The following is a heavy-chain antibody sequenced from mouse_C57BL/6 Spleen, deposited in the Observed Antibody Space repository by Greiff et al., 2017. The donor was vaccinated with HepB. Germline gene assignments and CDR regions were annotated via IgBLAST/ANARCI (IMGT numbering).Heavy chain of an antibody. V-gene: IGHV1-59*01. D-gene: IGHD1-1*01. Sequence: QVQLQQPGAELVRPGTSVKLSCKASGYTFTSYWMHWVKQRPGQGLEWIGVIDPSDSYTNYNQKFKGKATLTVDTSSSTAYMQLSSLTSEDSAVYYCARPLYGSSYKGYYFDYWGQGTTLTVSS. J-gene: IGHJ2*01. CDR2: IDPSDSYT. CDR1: GYTFTSYW. CDR3: ARPLYGSSYKGYYFDY.